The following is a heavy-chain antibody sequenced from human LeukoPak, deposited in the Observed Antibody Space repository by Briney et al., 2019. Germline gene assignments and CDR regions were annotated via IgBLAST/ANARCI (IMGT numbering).Heavy chain of an antibody. CDR3: ARDLHSSSWPGPDPFDY. Sequence: ASVKVSCKASGYTFTSYAMNWVRQAPGQGLEWMGIINPSGGSTSYAQKFQGRVTMTRDTSTSTVYMELSSLRSEDTAVYYCARDLHSSSWPGPDPFDYWGQGTLVTVSS. CDR1: GYTFTSYA. CDR2: INPSGGST. V-gene: IGHV1-46*01. D-gene: IGHD6-13*01. J-gene: IGHJ4*02.